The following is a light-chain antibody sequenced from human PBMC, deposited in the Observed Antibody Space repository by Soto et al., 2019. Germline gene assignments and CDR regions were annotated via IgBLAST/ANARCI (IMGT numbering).Light chain of an antibody. Sequence: DIEMTQSPSTLSGSVGDRVTITCRASQTISSWLAWYQQTPGKPPKLLIYKASTLTSGVPSRFSGSGSGTECTLTISRLQTDDFETYYCQHYNSYSEAFGQGTKVDIK. V-gene: IGKV1-5*03. CDR2: KAS. J-gene: IGKJ1*01. CDR3: QHYNSYSEA. CDR1: QTISSW.